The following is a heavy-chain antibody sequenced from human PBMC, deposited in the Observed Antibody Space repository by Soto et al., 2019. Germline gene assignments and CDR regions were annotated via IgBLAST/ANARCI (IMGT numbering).Heavy chain of an antibody. D-gene: IGHD3-22*01. CDR3: ARAFTIVGVIISQNAFDI. J-gene: IGHJ3*02. CDR2: INAGNGTT. Sequence: AAVKVSCNASGYTFTSYAMHWVRQPPGQRLEWIGSINAGNGTTTYPHKYQSTATKTRGTSASTAYMEVSSMRSEETGVYYCARAFTIVGVIISQNAFDIWGQGTMVT. CDR1: GYTFTSYA. V-gene: IGHV1-3*01.